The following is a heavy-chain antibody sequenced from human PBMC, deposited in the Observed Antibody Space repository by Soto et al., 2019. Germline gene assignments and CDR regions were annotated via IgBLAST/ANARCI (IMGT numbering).Heavy chain of an antibody. Sequence: GGGLIQPGGSLRLSCAASGFTVSSNYMSWVRQAPGKGLEWVSVIYSGGSTYYADSVKGRFTISRDNSKNTLYLQMNSLRAEDTAVYYCAREGGGTVTSRPYYFDYWGQGTLVTVSS. V-gene: IGHV3-53*01. CDR1: GFTVSSNY. CDR3: AREGGGTVTSRPYYFDY. CDR2: IYSGGST. D-gene: IGHD4-17*01. J-gene: IGHJ4*02.